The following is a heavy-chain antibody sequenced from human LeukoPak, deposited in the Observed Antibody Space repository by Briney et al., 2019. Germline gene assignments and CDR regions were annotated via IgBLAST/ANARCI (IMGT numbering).Heavy chain of an antibody. CDR2: VIDTGST. Sequence: GGSLRLSCAASGFTFSIYAMSWVRQAQGKGLDWVSAVIDTGSTYYADSVKGRFTISRDKSMNTLYLQMTSLRAEDTAVYYCATVKGVATDAFDIWGQGTLVTVSS. CDR3: ATVKGVATDAFDI. V-gene: IGHV3-23*01. D-gene: IGHD5-12*01. J-gene: IGHJ3*02. CDR1: GFTFSIYA.